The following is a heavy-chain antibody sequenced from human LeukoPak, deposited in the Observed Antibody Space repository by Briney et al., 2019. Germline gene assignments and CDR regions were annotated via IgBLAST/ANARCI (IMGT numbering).Heavy chain of an antibody. CDR2: INSDGSST. CDR1: GFTFSSYW. V-gene: IGHV3-74*01. J-gene: IGHJ3*02. D-gene: IGHD1-26*01. Sequence: QSGGSLRLSCAASGFTFSSYWMHWVRQAPGKGLVWVSRINSDGSSTSYADSVKGRFTISRDNAKNTLYLQMNSLRAEDTAVYYCAREMYSGMYNDAFDIWGQGTKVTVSS. CDR3: AREMYSGMYNDAFDI.